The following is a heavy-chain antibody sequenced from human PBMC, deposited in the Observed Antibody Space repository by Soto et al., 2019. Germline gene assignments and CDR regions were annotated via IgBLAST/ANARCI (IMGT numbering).Heavy chain of an antibody. J-gene: IGHJ6*02. V-gene: IGHV3-48*03. CDR2: ISSIGSTI. CDR3: ERDYRVTMVRGVPGDSYGLNV. Sequence: EVQLVESGGGLGQPGGSLRLSCAASGFTFSNYEMNWVRQAPGKGLEWVSYISSIGSTIYYADSVKGRFTTSRDNAKNSLYQQMNRMRAEDTALYYGERDYRVTMVRGVPGDSYGLNVWGQGTTVTVSS. CDR1: GFTFSNYE. D-gene: IGHD3-10*01.